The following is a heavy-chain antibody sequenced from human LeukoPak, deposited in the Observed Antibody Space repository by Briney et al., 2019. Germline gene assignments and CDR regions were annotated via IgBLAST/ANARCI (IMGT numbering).Heavy chain of an antibody. CDR2: IYYTGST. D-gene: IGHD5/OR15-5a*01. V-gene: IGHV4-59*01. Sequence: PSETLSLTCTVSGVSIDSYYGSWVRQPPGKGLEWIGYIYYTGSTEYHPSLKSRVTISLDTSRNQFALKLTSVTAADTAGYYCARVYPSAEYYFDYWGQGNLVSVSS. CDR1: GVSIDSYY. CDR3: ARVYPSAEYYFDY. J-gene: IGHJ4*02.